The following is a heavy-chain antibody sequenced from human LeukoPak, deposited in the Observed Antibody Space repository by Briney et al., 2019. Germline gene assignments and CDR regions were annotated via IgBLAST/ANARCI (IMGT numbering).Heavy chain of an antibody. CDR3: AILRFLEWDVFDY. CDR1: GYTFTGYY. D-gene: IGHD3-3*01. Sequence: ASVKVSCKASGYTFTGYYMHWVRQAPGQGLEWMGWINPNSGGTNYAQKFQGRVTMTRETSISTAYMELSRLRSDDTAVYYCAILRFLEWDVFDYWGQGTLVTVSS. J-gene: IGHJ4*02. V-gene: IGHV1-2*02. CDR2: INPNSGGT.